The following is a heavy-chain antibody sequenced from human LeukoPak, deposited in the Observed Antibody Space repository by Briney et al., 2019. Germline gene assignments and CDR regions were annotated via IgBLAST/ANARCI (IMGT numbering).Heavy chain of an antibody. J-gene: IGHJ4*02. Sequence: ETLSLTCTVSGGSISSYYWSWIRQPPGKGLEWVSAISGSGGSTYYADSVKGRFTISRDNSKNTAYLQTKSLKTEDTAVYYCTRHRYGDSGGDFDYWGQGTRVTVSS. D-gene: IGHD5-18*01. V-gene: IGHV3-23*01. CDR1: GGSISSYY. CDR2: ISGSGGST. CDR3: TRHRYGDSGGDFDY.